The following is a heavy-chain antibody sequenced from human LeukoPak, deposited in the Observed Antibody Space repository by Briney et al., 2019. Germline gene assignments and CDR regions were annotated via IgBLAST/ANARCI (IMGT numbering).Heavy chain of an antibody. D-gene: IGHD2-2*01. V-gene: IGHV4-4*07. CDR1: GGSMSIYY. J-gene: IGHJ3*02. CDR2: IYTSGST. Sequence: PSETLSLTCTLCGGSMSIYYGSWIRQPAGRGLECIGRIYTSGSTNYNPSLKSRVTMSVDTSKNQFSLKLSSVTAADTAVYYCARAEVVPAEEVAFDIWGQGTMVTVSS. CDR3: ARAEVVPAEEVAFDI.